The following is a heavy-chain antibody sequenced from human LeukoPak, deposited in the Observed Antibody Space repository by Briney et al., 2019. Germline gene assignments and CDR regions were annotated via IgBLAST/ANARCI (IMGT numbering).Heavy chain of an antibody. Sequence: GGSLRLSCAASGFTFRSYTMRWVRQAPGKGLEWVSAISDSGDSTDYADSVKGRFTISRDNAKNTLYLQMNSLRAEDTAVYYCARPDCSSTSCYTLEYWGQGTLVTVSS. V-gene: IGHV3-23*01. J-gene: IGHJ4*02. D-gene: IGHD2-2*02. CDR1: GFTFRSYT. CDR3: ARPDCSSTSCYTLEY. CDR2: ISDSGDST.